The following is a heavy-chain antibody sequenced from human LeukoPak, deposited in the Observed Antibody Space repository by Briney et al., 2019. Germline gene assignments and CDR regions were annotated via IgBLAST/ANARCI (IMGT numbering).Heavy chain of an antibody. J-gene: IGHJ6*04. Sequence: RGSLRLSCAVSGFTFSSYSMNWVRQAPGKGLEWVSSITSDTNIYYVDSVKGRFTVSRDNAKNSLYLQMNSLRAEDTAVYYCAELGITMIGGVWGKGTTVTISS. CDR2: ITSDTNI. CDR1: GFTFSSYS. V-gene: IGHV3-21*01. CDR3: AELGITMIGGV. D-gene: IGHD3-10*02.